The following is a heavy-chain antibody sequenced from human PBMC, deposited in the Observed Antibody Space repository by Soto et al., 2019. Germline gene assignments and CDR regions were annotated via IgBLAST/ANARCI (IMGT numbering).Heavy chain of an antibody. CDR1: GFLLSSNG. Sequence: GGSLRLSCAASGFLLSSNGVHWVRQAPGKGLEWVAVVSYDGSKEYYADSVKGRFTISRDTSRNTLYLQMNSLRAEDSAVYYCARGSKDSYPGSRIFDFWGRGTLVTVSS. CDR2: VSYDGSKE. V-gene: IGHV3-30*03. D-gene: IGHD2-15*01. J-gene: IGHJ4*02. CDR3: ARGSKDSYPGSRIFDF.